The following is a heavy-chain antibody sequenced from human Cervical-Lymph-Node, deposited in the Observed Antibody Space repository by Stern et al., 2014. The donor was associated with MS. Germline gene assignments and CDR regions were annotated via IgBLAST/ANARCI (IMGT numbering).Heavy chain of an antibody. J-gene: IGHJ4*02. CDR1: GFRFDLYA. Sequence: VQLVESGGDLVQPGRSLRLSCAASGFRFDLYAMHWVRQAPGKGLEWVAGISWISVSIGYAGSVKGRFTISRDNVKNFLYLQMDSLRPEDTALYYCAKEIRRADSSPDYWGQGALVTVSS. CDR2: ISWISVSI. D-gene: IGHD6-19*01. CDR3: AKEIRRADSSPDY. V-gene: IGHV3-9*01.